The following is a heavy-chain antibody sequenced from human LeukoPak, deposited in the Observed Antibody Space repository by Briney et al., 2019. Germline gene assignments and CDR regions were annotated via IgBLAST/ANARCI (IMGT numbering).Heavy chain of an antibody. CDR2: IRYDETYR. CDR3: AKKTTGLLDYYYYYMDV. J-gene: IGHJ6*03. Sequence: GGSLRLSCVASGFTFSGYGMHWVRQSPGKGLEWVAFIRYDETYRVYVDSVKGRFTISRDNSRNTLYLQMNSLRAEDTAVYYCAKKTTGLLDYYYYYMDVWGKGTTVTVSS. V-gene: IGHV3-30*02. D-gene: IGHD4-17*01. CDR1: GFTFSGYG.